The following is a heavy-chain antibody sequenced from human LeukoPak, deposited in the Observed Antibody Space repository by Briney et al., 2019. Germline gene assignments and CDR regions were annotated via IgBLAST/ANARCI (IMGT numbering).Heavy chain of an antibody. CDR1: GFIFNTYA. Sequence: GGSLRLSCEASGFIFNTYAIYWVRQAPGKGLDWDSGICGSGGCTYYADSVKGRFTISRDNSKNTVYQQMNSLTADDTAGYYCAKTTVGYSSGRYPGWPADSWGQGALVTVSS. D-gene: IGHD6-19*01. CDR2: ICGSGGCT. CDR3: AKTTVGYSSGRYPGWPADS. V-gene: IGHV3-23*01. J-gene: IGHJ4*02.